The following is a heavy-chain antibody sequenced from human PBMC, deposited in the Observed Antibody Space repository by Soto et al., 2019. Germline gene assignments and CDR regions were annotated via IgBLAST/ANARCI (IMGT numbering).Heavy chain of an antibody. V-gene: IGHV4-30-2*01. J-gene: IGHJ5*02. CDR2: IYHSGST. Sequence: QLQLQESGSGLVKPSQTLSLTCAVSGGSISSGGYSWSWIRQPPGKGLEWIGYIYHSGSTYYNPSLKSRVTIPLDRSKNQFSRKLSSVTAAHTAVDYCARVENWTYVGGWFDPWGQGTLVTVSS. CDR1: GGSISSGGYS. D-gene: IGHD1-7*01. CDR3: ARVENWTYVGGWFDP.